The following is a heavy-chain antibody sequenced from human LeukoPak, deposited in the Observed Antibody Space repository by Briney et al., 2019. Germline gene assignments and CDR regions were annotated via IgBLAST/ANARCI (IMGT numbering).Heavy chain of an antibody. CDR1: GFTFSSYA. CDR2: ISYDGSNK. V-gene: IGHV3-30-3*01. Sequence: GGSLRLSCAASGFTFSSYAMHWVRQAPGKGLEWVAVISYDGSNKYYADSVKGRFTISRDNSKNTLYLQMNSLRAEDTAVYCCARDLDGSGSSCMDVWGKGTTVTVSS. J-gene: IGHJ6*03. D-gene: IGHD3-10*01. CDR3: ARDLDGSGSSCMDV.